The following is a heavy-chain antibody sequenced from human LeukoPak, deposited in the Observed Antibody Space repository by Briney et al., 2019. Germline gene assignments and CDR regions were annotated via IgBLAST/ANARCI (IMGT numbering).Heavy chain of an antibody. V-gene: IGHV4-59*01. CDR3: ARGPTRYYFDC. Sequence: SETLSLTSSVYSGSISSYYWSWIRQPPGKGLEWIGYIFYSGSTDYNPSLKSRVTISVDTSKNQFSLGLSSVTAADTAVYYCARGPTRYYFDCWGQGTLVTVSS. CDR2: IFYSGST. CDR1: SGSISSYY. D-gene: IGHD4-17*01. J-gene: IGHJ4*02.